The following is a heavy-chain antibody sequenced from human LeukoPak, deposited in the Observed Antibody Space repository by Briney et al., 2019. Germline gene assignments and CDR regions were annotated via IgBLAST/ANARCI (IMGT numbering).Heavy chain of an antibody. CDR1: GGSISNYY. D-gene: IGHD2-2*01. J-gene: IGHJ4*02. CDR3: ARVRYCSTNRCYDRDFDN. V-gene: IGHV4-59*01. CDR2: IYYSGNT. Sequence: SETLSLTCTVSGGSISNYYWSWIRQPPGKGLEWIGYIYYSGNTNYNPSLKSRVTISVDTSKNQFSLKLNSVTAADTAVYYCARVRYCSTNRCYDRDFDNRGQGTLVTVSS.